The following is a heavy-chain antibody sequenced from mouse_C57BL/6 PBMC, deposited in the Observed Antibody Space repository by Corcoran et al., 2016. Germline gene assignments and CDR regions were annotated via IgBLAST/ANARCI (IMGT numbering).Heavy chain of an antibody. V-gene: IGHV1-26*01. D-gene: IGHD1-1*01. J-gene: IGHJ2*01. CDR2: INPNNGGT. Sequence: EVQLQQSGPELVKPGASVKISCKASGYTFTDYYMNWVKQSHGKSLEWIGDINPNNGGTSYNQKFKGKATLTVDKSSSTAYMELRSLTSEDSAVYYCDGGFTTVVPYYFDYWGQGTTLTVSS. CDR1: GYTFTDYY. CDR3: DGGFTTVVPYYFDY.